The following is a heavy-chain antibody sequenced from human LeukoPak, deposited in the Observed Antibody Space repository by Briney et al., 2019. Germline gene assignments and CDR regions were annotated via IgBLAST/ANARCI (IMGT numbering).Heavy chain of an antibody. CDR1: GFTFSSYA. Sequence: GGSPGLSCAASGFTFSSYAMHWVRQAPGKGLEWVAVISYDGSNKYYADSVKGRFTISRDNSKNTLYLQMNSLRAEDTAVYYCVRDWDHFDFDSWGLGTLVTVSS. CDR3: VRDWDHFDFDS. D-gene: IGHD3-9*01. V-gene: IGHV3-30-3*01. J-gene: IGHJ5*01. CDR2: ISYDGSNK.